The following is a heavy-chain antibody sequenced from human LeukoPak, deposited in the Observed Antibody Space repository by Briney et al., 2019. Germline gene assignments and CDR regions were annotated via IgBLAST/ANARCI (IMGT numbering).Heavy chain of an antibody. V-gene: IGHV1-69*01. Sequence: SVKVSCKASGGTFSSYAISWVRQAPGQGLEWMGGIIPIFGTANYAQKFQGRVTITADESTSTAYMELSSLRSEDTAVYYCARGVRGWYFFDYWGQGTLVTVSS. CDR1: GGTFSSYA. J-gene: IGHJ4*02. CDR3: ARGVRGWYFFDY. D-gene: IGHD6-19*01. CDR2: IIPIFGTA.